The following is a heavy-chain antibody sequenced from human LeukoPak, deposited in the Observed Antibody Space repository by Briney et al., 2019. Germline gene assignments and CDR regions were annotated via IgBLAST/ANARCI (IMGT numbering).Heavy chain of an antibody. Sequence: SETLSLTCTVSGASISSYYWSWIRQPAGKGLEWIGRIYTGGSTYYNPSLKSRVTMSVDTSKNQFSLKLSSVTAADTAVYYCARSGGWSGYYSYYYMDVWGKGTTVTVSS. CDR2: IYTGGST. CDR3: ARSGGWSGYYSYYYMDV. J-gene: IGHJ6*03. V-gene: IGHV4-4*07. D-gene: IGHD3-3*01. CDR1: GASISSYY.